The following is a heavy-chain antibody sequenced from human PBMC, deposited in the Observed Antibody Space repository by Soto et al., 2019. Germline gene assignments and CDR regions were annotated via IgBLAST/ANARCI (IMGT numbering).Heavy chain of an antibody. Sequence: QPGGSLRLSCAASGFTFSSYAMSWVRQAPGKGLEWVSAISGSGGSTYYADSVKGRFTISRDNSKNTLYLQMNSLRAEDTAVYYCAKDHNSSSWWDLYFDYWGQGTLVTVSS. V-gene: IGHV3-23*01. CDR2: ISGSGGST. CDR1: GFTFSSYA. CDR3: AKDHNSSSWWDLYFDY. J-gene: IGHJ4*02. D-gene: IGHD6-13*01.